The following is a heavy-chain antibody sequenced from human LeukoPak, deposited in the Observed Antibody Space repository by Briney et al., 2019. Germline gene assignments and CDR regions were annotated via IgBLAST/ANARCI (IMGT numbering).Heavy chain of an antibody. J-gene: IGHJ6*02. V-gene: IGHV3-30*18. CDR2: ISYDGSNK. CDR3: AKDLCSSTRCYIYYYYGMDV. CDR1: GFTFGSYG. Sequence: RSLRLSCAASGFTFGSYGMHWVRQAPGKGLEWVAVISYDGSNKYYADSVKGRFTICRDNSEYTLYLQMNSLRAEDTAVYYCAKDLCSSTRCYIYYYYGMDVWGQATTVTVSS. D-gene: IGHD2-2*01.